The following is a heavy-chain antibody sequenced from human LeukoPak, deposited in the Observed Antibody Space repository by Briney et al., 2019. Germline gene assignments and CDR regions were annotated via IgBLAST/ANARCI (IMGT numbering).Heavy chain of an antibody. J-gene: IGHJ6*02. V-gene: IGHV1-18*01. CDR3: ARWWDDGSGYLYLYGMDV. CDR1: GYTLTSYG. Sequence: GASVKVSCKASGYTLTSYGISWVRQAPGQGLEWMGWISAYNGNTNYAQKLQGRVTMTTDTSTSTAYMELRSLRSDDTAVYYCARWWDDGSGYLYLYGMDVWGQGTTVTVSS. CDR2: ISAYNGNT. D-gene: IGHD3-22*01.